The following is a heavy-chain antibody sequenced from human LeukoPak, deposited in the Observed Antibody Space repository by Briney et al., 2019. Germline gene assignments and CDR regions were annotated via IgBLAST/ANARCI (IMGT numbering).Heavy chain of an antibody. D-gene: IGHD3-3*01. CDR1: GGSFSGYY. J-gene: IGHJ4*02. CDR3: ARIDFWSGYSSDY. V-gene: IGHV4-34*01. Sequence: SETLSLTCAVYGGSFSGYYWSWIRQPPGNGLEWIGEINHSGSTNYNPSLKSRVTISVDTSKNQFSLKLSSVTAADTAVYYCARIDFWSGYSSDYWGQGTLVTVSS. CDR2: INHSGST.